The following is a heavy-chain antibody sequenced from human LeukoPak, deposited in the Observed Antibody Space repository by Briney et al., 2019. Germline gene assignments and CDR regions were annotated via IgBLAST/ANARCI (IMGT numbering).Heavy chain of an antibody. CDR2: ISYDGSNK. CDR1: GFTVSSNY. CDR3: ARDPFASSFWSGYPYYYMDV. Sequence: GGSLRLSCAASGFTVSSNYMSWVRQAPGKGLEWVAVISYDGSNKYYADSVKGRFTISRDNSKNTLYLQMNSLRAEDTAVYYCARDPFASSFWSGYPYYYMDVWGKGTTVTVSS. V-gene: IGHV3-30*03. D-gene: IGHD3-3*01. J-gene: IGHJ6*03.